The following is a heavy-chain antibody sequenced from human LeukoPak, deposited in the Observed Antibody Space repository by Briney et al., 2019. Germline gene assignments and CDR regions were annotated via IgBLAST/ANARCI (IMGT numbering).Heavy chain of an antibody. CDR3: AKDSAGDYDLNFDY. CDR1: GFTFSSYA. CDR2: ISGSGGST. J-gene: IGHJ4*02. Sequence: GGSLRLSCAASGFTFSSYAMSWVRQAPGKGLDWVSAISGSGGSTYYADSVKGRFTISRDNSKNTLYLQMNSLRAEDTAVYYCAKDSAGDYDLNFDYWGQGTLVTVSS. D-gene: IGHD4-17*01. V-gene: IGHV3-23*01.